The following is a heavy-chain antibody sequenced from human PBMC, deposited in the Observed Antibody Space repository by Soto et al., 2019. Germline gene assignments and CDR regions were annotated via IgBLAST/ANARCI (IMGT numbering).Heavy chain of an antibody. CDR1: GGTFSSYA. CDR3: ARASYGSGSYYYYYYGMDV. CDR2: IIPIFGTA. Sequence: SVKVSCKASGGTFSSYAISWVRQAPGQGLEWMGGIIPIFGTANYAQKFQGRVTITADKSTSTAYMELSSLRSEDTAVYYCARASYGSGSYYYYYYGMDVWGQGTTVTVSS. V-gene: IGHV1-69*06. D-gene: IGHD3-10*01. J-gene: IGHJ6*02.